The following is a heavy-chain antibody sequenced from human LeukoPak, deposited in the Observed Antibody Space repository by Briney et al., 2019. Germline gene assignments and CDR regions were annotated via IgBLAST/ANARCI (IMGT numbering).Heavy chain of an antibody. CDR2: ISGSGGST. J-gene: IGHJ4*02. D-gene: IGHD3-22*01. CDR3: AKDRGNMIVVVIPFDY. CDR1: GFTFSSYA. V-gene: IGHV3-23*01. Sequence: PGGSLRLSCAASGFTFSSYAMSWVRQAPGKGLEWVSAISGSGGSTYYADSVKGRFTISRDNSKNTLYLQMNSLRAEDTAVYYCAKDRGNMIVVVIPFDYWGQGTLVTVSS.